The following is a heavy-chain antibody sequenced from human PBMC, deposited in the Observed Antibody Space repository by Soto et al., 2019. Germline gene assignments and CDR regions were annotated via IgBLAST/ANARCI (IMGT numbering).Heavy chain of an antibody. CDR1: GYAFTGYY. J-gene: IGHJ6*02. Sequence: ASVKVSCKASGYAFTGYYMHWVRQAPGQGLEWMGWINPNSGGTNYAQKFQGWVTMTRDTSISTAYMELSRLGSDDTAVYYCARDRSAYGMDVWGQGTTVTVSS. CDR2: INPNSGGT. V-gene: IGHV1-2*04. CDR3: ARDRSAYGMDV.